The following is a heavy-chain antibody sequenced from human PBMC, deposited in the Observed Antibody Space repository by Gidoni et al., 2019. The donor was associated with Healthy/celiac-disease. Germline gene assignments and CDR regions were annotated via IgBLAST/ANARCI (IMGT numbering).Heavy chain of an antibody. CDR1: GDRVSSNSAA. CDR2: TYYRSKWYN. CDR3: ARDPLSSGWPVYHYYGMDV. D-gene: IGHD6-19*01. J-gene: IGHJ6*02. V-gene: IGHV6-1*01. Sequence: QVQLQQSGPGLVKPSQTLSLTCAISGDRVSSNSAAWNWIRQSPSRGLEWLGRTYYRSKWYNDYAVSVKSRITINPDTSKNQFSLQLNSVTPEDTAVYYCARDPLSSGWPVYHYYGMDVWGQGTTVTVSS.